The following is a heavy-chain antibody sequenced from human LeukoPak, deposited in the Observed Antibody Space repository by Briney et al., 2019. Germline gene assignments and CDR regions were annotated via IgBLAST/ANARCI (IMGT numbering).Heavy chain of an antibody. J-gene: IGHJ4*02. V-gene: IGHV4-39*01. CDR1: GGSISSYY. CDR2: IYYSGST. Sequence: SETLSLTCTVSGGSISSYYWGWIRQPPGKGLEWIGSIYYSGSTYYNPSLKSRVTISVDTSKNQFSLKLSSVTAADTAVYYCARRGRYCSSTSCPIEYWGQGTLVTVSS. D-gene: IGHD2-2*01. CDR3: ARRGRYCSSTSCPIEY.